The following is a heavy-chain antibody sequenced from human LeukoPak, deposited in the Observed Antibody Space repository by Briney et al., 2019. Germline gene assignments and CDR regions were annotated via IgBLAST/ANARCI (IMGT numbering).Heavy chain of an antibody. D-gene: IGHD3-9*01. J-gene: IGHJ4*02. CDR3: AKDFIMYYAILTGYPGDY. V-gene: IGHV3-30*02. CDR2: IRYDGSND. CDR1: GFSFSSYG. Sequence: GGSLRLSCAASGFSFSSYGMHWVRQAPGKGLEWVAFIRYDGSNDYYADSVKGRFTISRDNSKTTLHLQMNSLRAEDTAVYYCAKDFIMYYAILTGYPGDYWGQGTLVTVSS.